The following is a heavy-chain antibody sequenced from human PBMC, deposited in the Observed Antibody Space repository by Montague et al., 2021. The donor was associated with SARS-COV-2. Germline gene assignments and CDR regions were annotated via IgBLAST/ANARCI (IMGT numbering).Heavy chain of an antibody. CDR3: ARAVISAAGTSSFDY. V-gene: IGHV4-39*01. Sequence: SETLSLTCTVSGGSISSSSYFWGWIRQPPGKGLEWIGSIYYSGSTYYNPSLKSRVTISVDTSKNQFSLKLSSVTAADTAVYYCARAVISAAGTSSFDYWGQGTLGTVSS. D-gene: IGHD6-13*01. J-gene: IGHJ4*02. CDR2: IYYSGST. CDR1: GGSISSSSYF.